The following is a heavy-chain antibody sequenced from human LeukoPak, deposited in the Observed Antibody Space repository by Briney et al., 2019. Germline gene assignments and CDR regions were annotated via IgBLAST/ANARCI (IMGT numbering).Heavy chain of an antibody. D-gene: IGHD3-10*01. CDR3: ARLQGPYNVSPFDY. CDR1: GYSFTNFW. Sequence: GESLKISCKGSGYSFTNFWIGWVRQMPGKGLEWMGIIYPGDSDTRYSPSLQGQVTISGDKSISTAYLQWSSLKASDTAIYYCARLQGPYNVSPFDYWGQGTLVTASS. V-gene: IGHV5-51*01. J-gene: IGHJ4*02. CDR2: IYPGDSDT.